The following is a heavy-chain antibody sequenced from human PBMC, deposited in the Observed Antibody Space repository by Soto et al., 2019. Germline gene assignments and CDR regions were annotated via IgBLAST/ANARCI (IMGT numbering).Heavy chain of an antibody. J-gene: IGHJ4*02. CDR1: GFSLSTRGVG. V-gene: IGHV2-5*02. D-gene: IGHD4-17*01. Sequence: QITLRESGPTLVKPTQTLTLTCTFSGFSLSTRGVGVGWIRQPPGKALEWLALIYWDDDKRYSPSLQSRLTITKDTSKNQVVLTMTNMDPVDTATYYCAHNYGDLHNKDWGQATLVTVSS. CDR3: AHNYGDLHNKD. CDR2: IYWDDDK.